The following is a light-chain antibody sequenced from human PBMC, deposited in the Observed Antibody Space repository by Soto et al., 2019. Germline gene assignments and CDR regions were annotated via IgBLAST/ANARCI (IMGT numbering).Light chain of an antibody. CDR3: QHADSFPFT. CDR2: VAS. Sequence: DIQLTQSPSSVSASVGDRVTITCRASQDIGTWLAWYQQKPGKAPKLLIYVASNLQSGLPSRFSVARSGTDCNLTITILQPEDFATYHCQHADSFPFTFGPGTKVDFK. J-gene: IGKJ3*01. V-gene: IGKV1-12*01. CDR1: QDIGTW.